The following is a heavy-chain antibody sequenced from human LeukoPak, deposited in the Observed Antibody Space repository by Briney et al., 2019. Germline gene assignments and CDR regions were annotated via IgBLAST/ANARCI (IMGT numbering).Heavy chain of an antibody. CDR3: ARRVGFYGSGSLNYFDP. D-gene: IGHD3-10*01. J-gene: IGHJ5*01. CDR2: IFRTGST. Sequence: KPSETLSLTCAVSGGSIDSSSYYWGWIRQPPGKGLEWIGSIFRTGSTYYSASLKSRVSISVDTSKNHIALKLTSVTASDTAVYFCARRVGFYGSGSLNYFDPWGQGILVSVS. V-gene: IGHV4-39*02. CDR1: GGSIDSSSYY.